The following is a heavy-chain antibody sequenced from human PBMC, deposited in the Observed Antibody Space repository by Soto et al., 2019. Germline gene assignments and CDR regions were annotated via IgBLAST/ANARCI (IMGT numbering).Heavy chain of an antibody. D-gene: IGHD3-10*01. CDR1: GESFSGHY. CDR3: ARAPMVRGVPLDFDY. V-gene: IGHV4-34*02. CDR2: IEHGGSN. Sequence: QVQLQQWGTRLLKPSETLSLTCAVFGESFSGHYWSWIRQTPGKGLEWIGEIEHGGSNNYNPSLMSRVRMSADTTRKRFSLRLNSVIAADTAVYYCARAPMVRGVPLDFDYWGQGTLVTVSS. J-gene: IGHJ4*02.